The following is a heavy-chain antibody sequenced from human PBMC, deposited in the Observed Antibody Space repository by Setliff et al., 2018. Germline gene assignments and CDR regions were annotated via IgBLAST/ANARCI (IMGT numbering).Heavy chain of an antibody. CDR3: ARARLGVPQLFDY. J-gene: IGHJ4*02. D-gene: IGHD3-10*01. CDR2: IRVHNGNT. CDR1: GYASRFYG. V-gene: IGHV1-18*01. Sequence: ASVKVSCKASGYASRFYGITWVRQAPGQGLEWMGWIRVHNGNTNYAQKLQGRVTMSTDTSTSTAYMELRNLRSDDTAVYYCARARLGVPQLFDYWGQGTLVTVSS.